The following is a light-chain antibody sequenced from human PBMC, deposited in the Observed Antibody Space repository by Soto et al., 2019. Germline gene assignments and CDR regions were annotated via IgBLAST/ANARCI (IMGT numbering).Light chain of an antibody. Sequence: DIQMTQSPSTLSASVGDRVTITCRASQSVDTCLAWYQQKPGKAPHLLIYKASSLETGVPSRFSGSGSVTEFTLTNSSLQPDDFATYYCQQFYRYQWTFGQGTKVEIK. CDR3: QQFYRYQWT. CDR2: KAS. V-gene: IGKV1-5*03. CDR1: QSVDTC. J-gene: IGKJ1*01.